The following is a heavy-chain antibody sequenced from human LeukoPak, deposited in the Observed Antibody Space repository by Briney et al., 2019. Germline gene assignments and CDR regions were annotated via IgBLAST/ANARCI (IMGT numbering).Heavy chain of an antibody. CDR1: GFTFSSYS. V-gene: IGHV3-21*01. D-gene: IGHD3-22*01. Sequence: PGGSLRLTCAASGFTFSSYSMNWVSQAPGKGLEWVSSISSSSSYIYYADSVKGRFTISRDNAKNSVYLQMNSLRAEDTAMYYCARWYDYDSKGYSYYFDYWGQGTLVTVSS. CDR3: ARWYDYDSKGYSYYFDY. J-gene: IGHJ4*02. CDR2: ISSSSSYI.